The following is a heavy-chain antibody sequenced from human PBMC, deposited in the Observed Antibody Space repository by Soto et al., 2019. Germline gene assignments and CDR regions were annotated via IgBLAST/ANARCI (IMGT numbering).Heavy chain of an antibody. V-gene: IGHV3-15*07. CDR2: IKSKTDGGTT. D-gene: IGHD4-17*01. J-gene: IGHJ6*02. CDR3: ARVGGYGDYYYYGMDV. CDR1: GFTFSNAW. Sequence: GGSLRLSCAASGFTFSNAWMNWVRQAPGKGLEWVGRIKSKTDGGTTDYAAPVKGRFTISRDDSKNTLYLQMNSLKTEDTAVYYCARVGGYGDYYYYGMDVWGQGTTVTVSS.